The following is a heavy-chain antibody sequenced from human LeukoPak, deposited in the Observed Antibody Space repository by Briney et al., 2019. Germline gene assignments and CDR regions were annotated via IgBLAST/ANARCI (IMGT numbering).Heavy chain of an antibody. Sequence: SVTLSLTCTVSGGSISSYYWSWIRQPPGKGLKWIGYIYYSGSTNYNPSLKSRVTISVDTSKNQFSLRLNSVTAADTAVYYCAREGTMVRGLAFDIWGQGTMVTVSS. J-gene: IGHJ3*02. D-gene: IGHD3-10*01. CDR1: GGSISSYY. CDR3: AREGTMVRGLAFDI. V-gene: IGHV4-59*01. CDR2: IYYSGST.